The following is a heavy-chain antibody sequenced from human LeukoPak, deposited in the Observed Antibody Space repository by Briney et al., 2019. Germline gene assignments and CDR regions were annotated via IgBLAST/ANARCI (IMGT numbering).Heavy chain of an antibody. J-gene: IGHJ4*02. CDR3: AGGGNSRHHFDY. V-gene: IGHV3-30*03. Sequence: GGSLRLSCAASGFTFSNSDIHWVRQAPGKGLEWVAIISYDGSDKYYADSVKGRFTISRDDSKNTLYMQMNSLRAEDTAVYYCAGGGNSRHHFDYWGQGTLVTVSS. D-gene: IGHD3-16*01. CDR1: GFTFSNSD. CDR2: ISYDGSDK.